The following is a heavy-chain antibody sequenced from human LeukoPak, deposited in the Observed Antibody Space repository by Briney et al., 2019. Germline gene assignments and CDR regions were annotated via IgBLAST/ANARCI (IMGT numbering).Heavy chain of an antibody. CDR2: ISGSGGST. Sequence: WLRQAPGKGLEWVSAISGSGGSTYYADSVKGRFTISRDNSKNTLYLQMNSLRAEDTAVYYCARDIGVGGDAFDIWGQGTMVTVSS. CDR3: ARDIGVGGDAFDI. V-gene: IGHV3-23*01. D-gene: IGHD1-26*01. J-gene: IGHJ3*02.